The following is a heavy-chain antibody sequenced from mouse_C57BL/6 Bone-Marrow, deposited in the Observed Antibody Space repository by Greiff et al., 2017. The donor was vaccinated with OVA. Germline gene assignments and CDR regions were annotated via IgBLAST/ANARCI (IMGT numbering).Heavy chain of an antibody. CDR2: ISSGGSYT. V-gene: IGHV5-6*02. D-gene: IGHD1-1*01. CDR1: GFTFSSYG. CDR3: AKRGPYYYGSESFDY. J-gene: IGHJ2*01. Sequence: EVNLVESGGDLVKPGGSLKLSCAASGFTFSSYGMSWVRQTPDKRLEWVATISSGGSYTYYPDSVKGRFTISRDNAKNTLYLQMSSLKSEDTAMYYCAKRGPYYYGSESFDYWGQGTTLTVSS.